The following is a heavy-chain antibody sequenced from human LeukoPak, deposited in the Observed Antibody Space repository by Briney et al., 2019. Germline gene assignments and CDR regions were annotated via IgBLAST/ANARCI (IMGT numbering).Heavy chain of an antibody. CDR3: ARSPTFYYYMDV. J-gene: IGHJ6*03. D-gene: IGHD2/OR15-2a*01. Sequence: GGSLRLSCAASGFTFSSYSMNWVRQAPGKGLEWVSSISSSSSYIYYADSVKGRFTISRDNAKNSLYLQMNSLRAEDTAVYYCARSPTFYYYMDVWGKGTTVTIS. V-gene: IGHV3-21*01. CDR1: GFTFSSYS. CDR2: ISSSSSYI.